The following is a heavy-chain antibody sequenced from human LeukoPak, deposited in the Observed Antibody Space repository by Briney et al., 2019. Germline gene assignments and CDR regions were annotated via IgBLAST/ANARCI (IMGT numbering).Heavy chain of an antibody. D-gene: IGHD1-26*01. CDR2: IYSGGTT. J-gene: IGHJ4*02. CDR3: ATDQSIAGPTTADY. V-gene: IGHV3-53*01. Sequence: GGSLRLSCAASGFTVSSNYMNWVRQAPGKGLEWVSVIYSGGTTYYADSVKGRFTISRDNAKNTLYLQMNSLRAEDTAVYYCATDQSIAGPTTADYWGQGTLVTVSS. CDR1: GFTVSSNY.